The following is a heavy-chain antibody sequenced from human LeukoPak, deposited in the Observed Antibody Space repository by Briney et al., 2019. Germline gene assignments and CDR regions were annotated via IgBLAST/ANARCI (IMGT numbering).Heavy chain of an antibody. Sequence: GESLKISCKGSGYSFTSYWIGWVLQMPGKGLEWMGIIYPGDSDTRYSPSFQGQVTISADKSISTAYQQWSSLKASDTAMYYCARQAYYYDSSGYFSYWGQGTLVTVSS. D-gene: IGHD3-22*01. CDR3: ARQAYYYDSSGYFSY. CDR1: GYSFTSYW. J-gene: IGHJ4*02. CDR2: IYPGDSDT. V-gene: IGHV5-51*01.